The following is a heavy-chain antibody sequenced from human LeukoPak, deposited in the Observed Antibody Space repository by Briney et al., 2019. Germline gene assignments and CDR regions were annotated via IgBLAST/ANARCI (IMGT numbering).Heavy chain of an antibody. J-gene: IGHJ4*02. D-gene: IGHD2-2*01. CDR1: GFTFSSYG. Sequence: GGSLRLSCAASGFTFSSYGMHWVRQAPGKGLEWVAFIRYDGSNKYYADSVKGRFTISRDNSKNTLYLQMNSLRAEDTAVYYCAKDFQLLPSGYWGQGTLVTVSS. CDR3: AKDFQLLPSGY. CDR2: IRYDGSNK. V-gene: IGHV3-30*02.